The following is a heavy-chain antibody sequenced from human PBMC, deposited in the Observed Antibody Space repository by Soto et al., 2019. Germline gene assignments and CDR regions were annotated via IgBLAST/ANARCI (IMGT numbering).Heavy chain of an antibody. CDR1: GFTFSSYG. CDR2: IWYDGSNK. Sequence: QVQLVESGGGVVQPGRSLRLSCAASGFTFSSYGMHWVHQAPGKGLEWVAVIWYDGSNKYYADSVKGRFTISRDNSKNTLYLQMNSLRAEDTAVYYCARDFRIFSAVAGTFLDYWGQGTLVTVSS. CDR3: ARDFRIFSAVAGTFLDY. D-gene: IGHD6-19*01. V-gene: IGHV3-33*01. J-gene: IGHJ4*02.